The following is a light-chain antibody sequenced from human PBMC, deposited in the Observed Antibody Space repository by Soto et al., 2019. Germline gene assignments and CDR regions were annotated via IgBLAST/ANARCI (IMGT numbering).Light chain of an antibody. CDR2: EVS. V-gene: IGLV2-14*01. CDR3: SSYTSSSPYV. J-gene: IGLJ1*01. CDR1: SSDVGGYNY. Sequence: QSVLSQPSSLSGSPGQSITIAFTGTSSDVGGYNYVSWYQQHPGKAPKLMIYEVSNRPSGVSNRFSGSKSGNTASLTISGLQAEDEADYYCSSYTSSSPYVFGTGTKVTVL.